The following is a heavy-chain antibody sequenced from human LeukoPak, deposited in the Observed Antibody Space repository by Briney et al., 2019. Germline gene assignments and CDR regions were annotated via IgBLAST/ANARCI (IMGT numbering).Heavy chain of an antibody. CDR2: INPNSGGT. CDR3: AVGLRLRFLERQFDY. V-gene: IGHV1-2*02. CDR1: GYTFTGYY. Sequence: ASVKVSCKASGYTFTGYYMHWVRQAPGQGLEWMGWINPNSGGTSYAQKFQGRVTMTRDTSISTAYMELSRLRSDDTAVYYCAVGLRLRFLERQFDYWGQGTLVTVSS. D-gene: IGHD3-3*01. J-gene: IGHJ4*02.